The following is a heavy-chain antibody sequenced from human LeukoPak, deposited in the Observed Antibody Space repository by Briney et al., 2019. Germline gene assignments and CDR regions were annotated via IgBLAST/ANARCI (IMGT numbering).Heavy chain of an antibody. CDR1: GYPFDNFG. Sequence: GAAVKVSCKASGYPFDNFGLTWVRQAPGQGLEWMGRIVPILGIANYAQEFQGRLIITADKATSSAYMELSSLRSEDTAVYYCARDQGDNSYGYYAIWYAFDVWGQGTMVTVSS. D-gene: IGHD5-18*01. CDR2: IVPILGIA. V-gene: IGHV1-69*04. CDR3: ARDQGDNSYGYYAIWYAFDV. J-gene: IGHJ3*01.